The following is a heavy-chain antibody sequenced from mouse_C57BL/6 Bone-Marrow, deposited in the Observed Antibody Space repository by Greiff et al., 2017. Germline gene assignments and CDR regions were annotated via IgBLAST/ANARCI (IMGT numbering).Heavy chain of an antibody. CDR3: GRRRGSWFAY. V-gene: IGHV1-53*01. CDR1: GYTFTSYC. J-gene: IGHJ3*01. CDR2: INPSSGGT. Sequence: QVQLKQPGTELVKPGASVKLSCKASGYTFTSYCMRWVKQRPGQGLEWSGDINPSSGGTNYNEQFKSKATLTVDKSSSTAYMQISGLTSEDSAVXYCGRRRGSWFAYWGQGTLVTVSA.